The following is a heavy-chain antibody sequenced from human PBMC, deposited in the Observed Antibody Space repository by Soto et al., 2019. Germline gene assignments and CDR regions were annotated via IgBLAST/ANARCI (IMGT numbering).Heavy chain of an antibody. Sequence: QVQLVESGGGVVQPGRSLRLSCAASGFTFSSYAMHWVRQAPGKGLEWVAVISYDGSNKYYADSVKGRFTISRDNSKNTLYLQMNSLRAEDTAVYYCAREEVEKPLDVGGQGTTVTVSS. CDR3: AREEVEKPLDV. CDR1: GFTFSSYA. J-gene: IGHJ6*02. V-gene: IGHV3-30-3*01. CDR2: ISYDGSNK. D-gene: IGHD1-1*01.